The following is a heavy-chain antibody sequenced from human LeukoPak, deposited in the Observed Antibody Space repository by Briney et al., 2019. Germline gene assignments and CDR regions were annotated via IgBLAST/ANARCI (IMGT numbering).Heavy chain of an antibody. Sequence: ETLSLTCTVSGGSISSSSYYWGWIRQPPGKGLEWIGEINHSGSTNYNPSLKSRVTISVDTSKNQFSLKLSSVTAADTAVYYCARGRRTVAGTRNAFDIWGQGTMVTVSS. CDR1: GGSISSSSYY. CDR3: ARGRRTVAGTRNAFDI. D-gene: IGHD6-19*01. V-gene: IGHV4-39*07. CDR2: INHSGST. J-gene: IGHJ3*02.